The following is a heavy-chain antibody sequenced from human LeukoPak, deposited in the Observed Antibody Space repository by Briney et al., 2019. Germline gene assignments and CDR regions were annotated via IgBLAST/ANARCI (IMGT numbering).Heavy chain of an antibody. D-gene: IGHD2-8*01. V-gene: IGHV4-59*01. CDR1: GGSISSYY. CDR2: IHYSGST. CDR3: ARPGVDYDAFDI. J-gene: IGHJ3*02. Sequence: SETLSLTCTVSGGSISSYYWSWIRQPPGKGLEWIGYIHYSGSTNYNPSLKSRLTISVETSKNQFSLKLSSVTAADTAVYYCARPGVDYDAFDIWGQGTMVTVSS.